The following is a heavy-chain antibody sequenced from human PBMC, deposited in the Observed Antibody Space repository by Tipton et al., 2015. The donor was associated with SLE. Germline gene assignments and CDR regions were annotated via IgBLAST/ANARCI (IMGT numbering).Heavy chain of an antibody. V-gene: IGHV3-11*06. CDR3: ARHRYSGNPPGV. CDR1: GFTFSDYY. D-gene: IGHD1-26*01. Sequence: SLRLSCAASGFTFSDYYMSWIRQAPGKGLEWVSYISSSSSYIYYADSVKGRFTISRDNSKNTLYLQMNSLRAEDTAVYYCARHRYSGNPPGVWGQGTLVTVSS. CDR2: ISSSSSYI. J-gene: IGHJ4*02.